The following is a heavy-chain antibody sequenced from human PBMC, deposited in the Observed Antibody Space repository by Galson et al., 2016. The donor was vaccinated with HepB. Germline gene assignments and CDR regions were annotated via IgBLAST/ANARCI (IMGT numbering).Heavy chain of an antibody. CDR3: AKGGGWSTDA. V-gene: IGHV3-7*01. Sequence: SLRLSCAASGFTFSFHWMAWVRQAPGKGLEWVATIKEDGSEKYYVDSVKGRFTISKDNAKNSLYPQMNGQRAEHTAVYDCAKGGGWSTDAWGQGTTVTASS. J-gene: IGHJ6*02. CDR2: IKEDGSEK. CDR1: GFTFSFHW. D-gene: IGHD2-15*01.